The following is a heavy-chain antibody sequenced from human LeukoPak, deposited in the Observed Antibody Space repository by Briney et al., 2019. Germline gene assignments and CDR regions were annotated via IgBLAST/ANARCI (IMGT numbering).Heavy chain of an antibody. CDR2: ISSSSSYI. CDR1: GFTFSSYS. V-gene: IGHV3-21*01. CDR3: ARDRYSGYDCFDY. J-gene: IGHJ4*02. Sequence: GSLRLSCAASGFTFSSYSMNWVRQAPGKGLEWVSSISSSSSYIYYADSVKGRFTISRDNAKNSLYLQMNSLRAEDTAVYYCARDRYSGYDCFDYWGQGTLVTVSS. D-gene: IGHD5-12*01.